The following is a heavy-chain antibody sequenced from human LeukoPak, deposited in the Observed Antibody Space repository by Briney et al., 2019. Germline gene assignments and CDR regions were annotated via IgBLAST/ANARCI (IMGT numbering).Heavy chain of an antibody. CDR3: ARFRRVVVVVAATGAFDI. CDR2: ITNGGSTI. D-gene: IGHD2-15*01. V-gene: IGHV3-11*04. CDR1: GFTFSDYN. J-gene: IGHJ3*02. Sequence: PGGSLRLSCAASGFTFSDYNMNWVRQAPGKGLEWVSYITNGGSTIHHADSVKGRFTISRDNAKKTLYLQMNSLRAEDTAVYYCARFRRVVVVVAATGAFDIWGQGTMVTVSS.